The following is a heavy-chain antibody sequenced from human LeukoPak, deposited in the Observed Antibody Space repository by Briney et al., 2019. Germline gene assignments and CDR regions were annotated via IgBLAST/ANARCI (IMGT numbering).Heavy chain of an antibody. CDR2: IIPILGIA. D-gene: IGHD3-22*01. CDR1: GGTFSSYA. CDR3: ARGSMYYYDSSGYYLHY. J-gene: IGHJ4*02. V-gene: IGHV1-69*10. Sequence: GGSVKVSCKASGGTFSSYAISWVRQAPGKGLEWMGWIIPILGIANYAQKFQGRVTITADKSTSTAYMELSSLRSEDTAVYYCARGSMYYYDSSGYYLHYWGQGTLVTVSS.